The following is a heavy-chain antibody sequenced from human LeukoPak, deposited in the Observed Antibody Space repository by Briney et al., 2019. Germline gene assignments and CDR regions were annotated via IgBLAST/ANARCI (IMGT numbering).Heavy chain of an antibody. D-gene: IGHD2-21*01. CDR2: VYTSGST. V-gene: IGHV4-4*07. CDR1: AGSISSSY. Sequence: PSETLSLTCTVSAGSISSSYWSWIRQPAGKGLEWIGRVYTSGSTNYNNNPSLKTRLTMSVDTSKNQFSPKLSSVTAADTAVYYCARDPNSALWGQGTLVTVSS. J-gene: IGHJ4*02. CDR3: ARDPNSAL.